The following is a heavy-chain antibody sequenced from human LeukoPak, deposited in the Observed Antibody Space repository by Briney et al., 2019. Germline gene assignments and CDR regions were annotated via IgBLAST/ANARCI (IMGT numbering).Heavy chain of an antibody. D-gene: IGHD3-22*01. Sequence: GESLKISCKGSGYIFTSYWIAWVRQMPGKGLEWMGIIYPGDSDTRYSPSFQGQVTISADKSISTAYLQWSSLRSEDTAVYYCARPSSYYDSSGLENWGQGTLVTVSS. CDR3: ARPSSYYDSSGLEN. V-gene: IGHV5-51*01. CDR1: GYIFTSYW. CDR2: IYPGDSDT. J-gene: IGHJ4*02.